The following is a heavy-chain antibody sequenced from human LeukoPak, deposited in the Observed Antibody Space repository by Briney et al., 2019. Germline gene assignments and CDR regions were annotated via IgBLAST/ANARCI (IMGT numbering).Heavy chain of an antibody. J-gene: IGHJ4*02. CDR3: ARVGRSGYYFDY. CDR1: GGSISSYY. D-gene: IGHD3-3*01. CDR2: IYYSGST. V-gene: IGHV4-59*01. Sequence: PSETLSLTCTVSGGSISSYYWSWIRQPPGKGLEWIGYIYYSGSTNYNPSLKSRVTISVDTSKNRFSLKLSSVTAADTAVYYCARVGRSGYYFDYWGQGTLVTVSS.